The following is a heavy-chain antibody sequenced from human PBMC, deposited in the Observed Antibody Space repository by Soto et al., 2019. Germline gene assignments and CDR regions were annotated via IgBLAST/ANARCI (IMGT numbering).Heavy chain of an antibody. V-gene: IGHV2-26*01. CDR3: ARMLAVNYYYYYVDV. J-gene: IGHJ6*03. D-gene: IGHD3-22*01. CDR1: GFSLRNARMG. Sequence: QVTLKESGPVLVKPTETLTLTCTVSGFSLRNARMGVSWIRQPPVKALEWLAHILSSDEKSYNTSLKGRVTLSKDTSKSQVVLTMTYVDPVDTATYFCARMLAVNYYYYYVDVWGEGTTVTVSS. CDR2: ILSSDEK.